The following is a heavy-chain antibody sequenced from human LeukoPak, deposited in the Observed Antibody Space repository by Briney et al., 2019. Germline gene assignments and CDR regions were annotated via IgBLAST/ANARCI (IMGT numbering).Heavy chain of an antibody. D-gene: IGHD6-19*01. Sequence: PGGSLRLSCVASGFSFSSYGMHWVRQAPGKGLEWVAVISFEGSNQYYADSVKGRFIISRDNSKNTVYLQMSSLRAEDTAVYFCARTQEQWQVLDYWGQGTLVTVSS. CDR1: GFSFSSYG. CDR3: ARTQEQWQVLDY. J-gene: IGHJ4*02. CDR2: ISFEGSNQ. V-gene: IGHV3-30*03.